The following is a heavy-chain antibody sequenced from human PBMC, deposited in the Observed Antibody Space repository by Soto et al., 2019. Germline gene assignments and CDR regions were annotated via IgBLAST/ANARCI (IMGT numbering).Heavy chain of an antibody. J-gene: IGHJ4*02. Sequence: GGSLRLSCAASGFTFRSHGMHWVRQAPGKGLEWVAVIWYDGTEKYYADPVKGRFTISRDNSRNTVYLQMDSLSAEDTAVYYCARDRGTYSDRSRFGYFGNWGQGTLVTVSS. CDR1: GFTFRSHG. D-gene: IGHD1-26*01. CDR3: ARDRGTYSDRSRFGYFGN. V-gene: IGHV3-33*01. CDR2: IWYDGTEK.